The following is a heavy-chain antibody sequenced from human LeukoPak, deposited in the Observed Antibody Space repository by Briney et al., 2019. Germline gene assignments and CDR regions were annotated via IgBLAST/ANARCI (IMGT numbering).Heavy chain of an antibody. CDR3: AKERWELVQVPDY. CDR1: GFTFSRYA. V-gene: IGHV3-23*01. CDR2: SSGSGGST. D-gene: IGHD6-13*01. J-gene: IGHJ4*02. Sequence: GGSLRLSCAASGFTFSRYAMSWVRQAPGKGLEWVSASSGSGGSTYYADSVKGRFTISRDNSKNTLYLQMNSLRAEDTAVYYCAKERWELVQVPDYWGQGTLVTVSS.